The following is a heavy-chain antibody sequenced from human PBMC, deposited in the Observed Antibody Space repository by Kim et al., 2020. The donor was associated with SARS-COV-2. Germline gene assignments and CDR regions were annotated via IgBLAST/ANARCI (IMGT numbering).Heavy chain of an antibody. CDR3: AHRQNCWSGYLDY. D-gene: IGHD3-3*01. J-gene: IGHJ4*02. Sequence: YRPALKRRPTITKDTSKNQVVLTMNNMDPVDTATYYCAHRQNCWSGYLDYWGQGTLVTVSS. V-gene: IGHV2-5*01.